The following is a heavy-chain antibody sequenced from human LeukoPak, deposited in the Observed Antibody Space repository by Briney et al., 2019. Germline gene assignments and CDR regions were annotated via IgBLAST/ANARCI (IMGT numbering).Heavy chain of an antibody. CDR1: GYTFTGYY. CDR2: INPSGGST. D-gene: IGHD3-10*01. Sequence: SVKVSCKASGYTFTGYYMHWVRQAPGQGLEWMGIINPSGGSTRYAQKFQGRVTLTCDTSTSTVYMELSSLTSDDTAVYFCARDRAMIRGLIPLDYWGQGTQVTVSS. CDR3: ARDRAMIRGLIPLDY. J-gene: IGHJ4*02. V-gene: IGHV1-46*01.